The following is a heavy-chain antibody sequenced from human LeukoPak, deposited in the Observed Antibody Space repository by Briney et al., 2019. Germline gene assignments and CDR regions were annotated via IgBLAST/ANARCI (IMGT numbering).Heavy chain of an antibody. CDR2: MTYDGSEK. D-gene: IGHD6-13*01. J-gene: IGHJ4*02. CDR1: GFTSSRYW. V-gene: IGHV3-7*01. Sequence: GGSLRLSCAASGFTSSRYWMSWVRQAPGKGLEWVANMTYDGSEKYYVDSVKGRFTISRDNAKNSLYLQMNSLRAEDTAVYYCARDIEAAGLFLDYWGQGTLVTVSS. CDR3: ARDIEAAGLFLDY.